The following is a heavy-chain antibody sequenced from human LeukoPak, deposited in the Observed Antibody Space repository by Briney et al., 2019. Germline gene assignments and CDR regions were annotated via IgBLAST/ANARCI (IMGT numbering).Heavy chain of an antibody. D-gene: IGHD2-2*01. CDR2: ISSSGSTI. V-gene: IGHV3-48*03. J-gene: IGHJ4*02. Sequence: GGSLRLSCVASGFTFSSYEMNWVRQAPGKGLEWVSYISSSGSTIYYADSVKGRFTISRDNAKNSLYLQMNSLRAEDTAVYYCARDTGYCSSTSCPKDYWGQGTLVTVSS. CDR3: ARDTGYCSSTSCPKDY. CDR1: GFTFSSYE.